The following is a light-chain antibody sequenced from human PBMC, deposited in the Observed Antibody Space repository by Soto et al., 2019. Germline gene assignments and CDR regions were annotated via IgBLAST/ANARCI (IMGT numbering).Light chain of an antibody. J-gene: IGKJ4*01. CDR2: AAP. V-gene: IGKV1-12*01. CDR1: QGIYKW. Sequence: DIQMTQSPSSVSASVGDRVTITCRASQGIYKWLAWYQQKPGNAPKLLISAAPSLQSGVPSRFSGSGSGTDFTLTISSLQPEDFATYYCQQANSFPLTFGGGTKVDIK. CDR3: QQANSFPLT.